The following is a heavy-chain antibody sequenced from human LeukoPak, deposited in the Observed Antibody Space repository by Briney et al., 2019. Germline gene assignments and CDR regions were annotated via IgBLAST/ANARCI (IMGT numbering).Heavy chain of an antibody. CDR1: GGSISSYY. D-gene: IGHD3-9*01. CDR3: ARARYVNSFYAFDI. Sequence: SETLSLTCTVSGGSISSYYWSWIRLPPGKGPEWIGYLSKSGNTNYSPSLKSRVTIFGDTSKSQFFLKLSSVTAADTAMYYCARARYVNSFYAFDIWGQGTLVTVSS. J-gene: IGHJ3*02. V-gene: IGHV4-59*01. CDR2: LSKSGNT.